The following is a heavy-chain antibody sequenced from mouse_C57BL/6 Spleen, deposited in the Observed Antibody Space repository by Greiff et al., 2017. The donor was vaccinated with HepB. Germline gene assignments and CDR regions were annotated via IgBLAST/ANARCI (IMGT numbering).Heavy chain of an antibody. V-gene: IGHV3-6*01. CDR1: GYSITSGYY. Sequence: DVQLQESGPGLVKPSQSLSLTCSVTGYSITSGYYWNWIRQFPGNKLEWMGYISYDGSNNYNPSLKNRISITRDTSKNQFFLKLNSVTTEDTATYYCESDGNYYGSSSAWCAYWGQRTLVTVSA. CDR3: ESDGNYYGSSSAWCAY. CDR2: ISYDGSN. D-gene: IGHD1-1*01. J-gene: IGHJ3*01.